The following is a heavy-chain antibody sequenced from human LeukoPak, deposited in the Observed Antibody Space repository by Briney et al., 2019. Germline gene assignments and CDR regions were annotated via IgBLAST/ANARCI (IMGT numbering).Heavy chain of an antibody. J-gene: IGHJ4*02. CDR1: GYTFTSYA. CDR3: ASSTYYYDSTTPGGDY. Sequence: ASVKVSCKAPGYTFTSYAMHWVRQAPGQRLEWMGWINAGNGNTKYSQKFQGRVTITRDTSASTAYMELSSLRSEDTAVYYCASSTYYYDSTTPGGDYWGQGTLVTVSS. D-gene: IGHD3-22*01. V-gene: IGHV1-3*01. CDR2: INAGNGNT.